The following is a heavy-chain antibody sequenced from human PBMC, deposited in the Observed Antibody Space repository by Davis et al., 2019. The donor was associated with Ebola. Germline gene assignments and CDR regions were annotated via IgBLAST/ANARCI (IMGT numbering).Heavy chain of an antibody. CDR1: GGTFSSYA. V-gene: IGHV1-69*04. CDR3: ARVYCSGGSCPLDY. J-gene: IGHJ4*02. D-gene: IGHD2-15*01. CDR2: IIPILGIA. Sequence: SVKVSCKASGGTFSSYAISWVRQAPGQGLEWMGRIIPILGIANYAQKFQGRVTITADKSTSTAYMELSSLRSEDTAVYYCARVYCSGGSCPLDYWGQGTLVTVSS.